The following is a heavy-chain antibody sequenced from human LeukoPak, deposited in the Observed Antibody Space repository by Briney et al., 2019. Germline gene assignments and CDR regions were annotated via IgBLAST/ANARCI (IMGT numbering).Heavy chain of an antibody. CDR3: ARASVSTGHAFDI. Sequence: SGGSLRLSCAASGFTFSSYEMNWVRQAPGKGLEWVSYISSSSSTIYYADSVKGRFTISRDNAKNSLYLQMNSLRAEDTAVYYCARASVSTGHAFDIWGQGTMVTVSS. CDR2: ISSSSSTI. D-gene: IGHD4-11*01. CDR1: GFTFSSYE. J-gene: IGHJ3*02. V-gene: IGHV3-48*01.